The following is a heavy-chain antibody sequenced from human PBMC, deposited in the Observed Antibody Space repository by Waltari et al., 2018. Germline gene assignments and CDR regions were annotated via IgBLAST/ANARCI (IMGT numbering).Heavy chain of an antibody. V-gene: IGHV3-30*18. CDR2: ISYDGSNK. CDR1: GFTFSSYG. Sequence: QVQLVESGGGVVQPGRSLRPSCAASGFTFSSYGMHWVRQAPGKGLEWVAVISYDGSNKYYADSVKGRFTISRDNSKNTLYLQMNSLRAEDTAVYYCAKVEYSSSWYYFDYWGQGTLVTVSS. CDR3: AKVEYSSSWYYFDY. D-gene: IGHD6-13*01. J-gene: IGHJ4*02.